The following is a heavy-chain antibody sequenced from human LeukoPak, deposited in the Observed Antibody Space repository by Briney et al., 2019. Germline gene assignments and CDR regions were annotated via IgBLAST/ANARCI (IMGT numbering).Heavy chain of an antibody. CDR1: GYSFTSYW. J-gene: IGHJ4*02. CDR2: IYPGESDT. D-gene: IGHD4-23*01. Sequence: GESLQISCKGSGYSFTSYWIGWVRPMPGKGLEWMGIIYPGESDTRYSPSFQGQVTISADKSISTAYLQWSSLKASDTAMYYCARLVGGDYGGNWGDYWGQGTLVTVSS. V-gene: IGHV5-51*01. CDR3: ARLVGGDYGGNWGDY.